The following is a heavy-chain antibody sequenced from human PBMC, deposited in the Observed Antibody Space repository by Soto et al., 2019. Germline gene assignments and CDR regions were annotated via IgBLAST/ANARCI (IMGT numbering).Heavy chain of an antibody. D-gene: IGHD6-13*01. Sequence: QVQLVESGGGVVQPGRSLRLSCAASGFTFSSYAMHWVRQAPGKGLEWVAVISYDGSNKYYADSVKGRFTISRDNSKNXXYLQMDSLRAEDTAVYYCARAYSSSWYGTNYYFDYWGQGTLVTVSS. J-gene: IGHJ4*02. V-gene: IGHV3-30-3*01. CDR3: ARAYSSSWYGTNYYFDY. CDR2: ISYDGSNK. CDR1: GFTFSSYA.